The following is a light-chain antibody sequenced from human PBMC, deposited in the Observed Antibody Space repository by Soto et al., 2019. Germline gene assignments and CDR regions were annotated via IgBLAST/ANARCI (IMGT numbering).Light chain of an antibody. CDR1: SSDVGGYNY. CDR3: CSYAGSPRV. CDR2: DVS. Sequence: QSALTQPRSVSGSHGQSVTISCTGTSSDVGGYNYVSWYQQHPGKAPKLMLYDVSKRPSGVPDRFSGSKSGNTASLTISGLQADDEADYYCCSYAGSPRVFGTGTKVTVL. V-gene: IGLV2-11*01. J-gene: IGLJ1*01.